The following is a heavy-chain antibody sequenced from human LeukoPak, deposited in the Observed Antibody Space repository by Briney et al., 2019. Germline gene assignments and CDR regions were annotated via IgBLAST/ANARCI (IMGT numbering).Heavy chain of an antibody. CDR3: ARGVEPLAANTLAY. Sequence: GGSLRLSCAASGFTVITNGMTWVRRAPGKGLEWVSVLYSDGNTKYADSVRGRFTISRDNSKNTLYLEMNSLRPDDTAVYYCARGVEPLAANTLAYWGQGTLVTVSS. CDR1: GFTVITNG. V-gene: IGHV3-53*01. D-gene: IGHD1-14*01. CDR2: LYSDGNT. J-gene: IGHJ4*02.